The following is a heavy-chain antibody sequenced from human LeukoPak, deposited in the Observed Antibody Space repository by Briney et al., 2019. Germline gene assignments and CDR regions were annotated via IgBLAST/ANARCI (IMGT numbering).Heavy chain of an antibody. CDR2: ISSSGSTM. D-gene: IGHD3-10*01. J-gene: IGHJ6*02. CDR1: GFTFSDYY. V-gene: IGHV3-11*04. Sequence: GGSLRLSCAASGFTFSDYYMSWIRQAPGKGLEWVSYISSSGSTMSFADSVKGRFTVSRDNAKNSLYPQMNSLRAEDTAVYYCGRGITMVRGVMSGMDVWGQGTTVTVSS. CDR3: GRGITMVRGVMSGMDV.